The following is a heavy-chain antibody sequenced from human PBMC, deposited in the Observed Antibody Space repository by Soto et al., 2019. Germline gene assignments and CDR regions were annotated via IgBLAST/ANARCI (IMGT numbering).Heavy chain of an antibody. D-gene: IGHD6-19*01. Sequence: QVQLVQSGAEVKKPGSSVKVSCKASGGTFGSHAITWVRQAPGQGLEWMGGIIPIFGTSNYAQGFQGRLTIAAAAVTRTAYMELRSLRSEDTAVYYCARGLSWGRGWADIDYWGQGTLVTVS. CDR3: ARGLSWGRGWADIDY. J-gene: IGHJ4*02. CDR2: IIPIFGTS. V-gene: IGHV1-69*01. CDR1: GGTFGSHA.